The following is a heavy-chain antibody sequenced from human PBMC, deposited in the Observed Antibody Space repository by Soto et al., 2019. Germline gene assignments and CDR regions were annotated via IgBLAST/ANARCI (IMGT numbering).Heavy chain of an antibody. CDR1: GSTFSTYA. D-gene: IGHD4-17*01. Sequence: GGSLRLSCSASGSTFSTYAMHWVRQAPGKGLEYVSGIGGDGRSTNYADSVKGRFTISRDNSKTSLYLQMSSLRPEDTAVYFCVKDHGDYTQYYYYYYGLDVWGQGTTVTVSS. CDR3: VKDHGDYTQYYYYYYGLDV. CDR2: IGGDGRST. J-gene: IGHJ6*02. V-gene: IGHV3-64D*06.